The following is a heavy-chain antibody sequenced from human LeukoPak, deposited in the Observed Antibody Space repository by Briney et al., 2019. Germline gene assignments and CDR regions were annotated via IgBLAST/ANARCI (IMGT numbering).Heavy chain of an antibody. CDR3: ASRRMVRGVIIFDY. J-gene: IGHJ4*02. D-gene: IGHD3-10*01. V-gene: IGHV3-7*01. CDR2: IKQDGSEK. CDR1: GFTFSSYW. Sequence: GGSLRLSCAASGFTFSSYWMSWVRRAPGKGLEWVANIKQDGSEKYYVDSVKGRFTISRDNAKNSLYLQMNSLRAEDTAVYYCASRRMVRGVIIFDYWGQGTLVTVSS.